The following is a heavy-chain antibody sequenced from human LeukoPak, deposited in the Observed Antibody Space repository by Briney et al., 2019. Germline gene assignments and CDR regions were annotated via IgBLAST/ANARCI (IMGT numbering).Heavy chain of an antibody. D-gene: IGHD3-22*01. J-gene: IGHJ4*02. CDR3: TRQYYYDINVYYDY. CDR2: ISFDGTT. Sequence: GGSLRLSCAASGFTVSSNYMSWVRQAPGKGLEWVSVISFDGTTYYADSVKGRFSISRDNAQNSLYLQMNSLRDEDTAVYYCTRQYYYDINVYYDYWGQGTLVTVSS. V-gene: IGHV3-66*04. CDR1: GFTVSSNY.